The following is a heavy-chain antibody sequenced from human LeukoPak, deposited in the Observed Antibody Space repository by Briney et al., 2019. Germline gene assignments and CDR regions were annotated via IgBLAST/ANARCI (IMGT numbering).Heavy chain of an antibody. J-gene: IGHJ5*02. CDR3: AKGPYNWNDEGWFDP. V-gene: IGHV3-9*01. D-gene: IGHD1-1*01. Sequence: GGSLRLSCAASGFTFDDYAMHWVRQAPGKGLEWVSGISWNSGSIGYADSVKGRFTISRDNAKNSLYLQMNSLRAEDTALYYCAKGPYNWNDEGWFDPWGQGTLVTVSS. CDR2: ISWNSGSI. CDR1: GFTFDDYA.